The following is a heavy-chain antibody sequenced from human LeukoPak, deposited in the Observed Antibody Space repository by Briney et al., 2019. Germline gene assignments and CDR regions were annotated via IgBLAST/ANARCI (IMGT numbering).Heavy chain of an antibody. CDR2: ISSSSSYI. D-gene: IGHD6-13*01. Sequence: GGSLRLSCAASGSTFSSYSMNWVRQAPGKGLEWVSSISSSSSYIYYADSVKGRFTTSRDNAKNSLYLQMNSLRAEDTAVYYCASGYSSSWFNPHYFDYWGQGTLVTVSS. CDR3: ASGYSSSWFNPHYFDY. J-gene: IGHJ4*02. V-gene: IGHV3-21*01. CDR1: GSTFSSYS.